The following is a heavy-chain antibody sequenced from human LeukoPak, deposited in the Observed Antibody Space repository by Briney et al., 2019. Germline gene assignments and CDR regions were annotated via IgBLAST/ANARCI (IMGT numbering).Heavy chain of an antibody. Sequence: GGSLRLSCAASGFTFSDYYMSWIRLAPGKGLEWVSYISSSSYTNYADSVKGRFTISRDNAKNSLYLQMNSLRAEDTAVYYCARDISGNYFDYWGQGTLVTVSS. V-gene: IGHV3-11*05. CDR2: ISSSSYT. J-gene: IGHJ4*02. CDR1: GFTFSDYY. D-gene: IGHD3-10*01. CDR3: ARDISGNYFDY.